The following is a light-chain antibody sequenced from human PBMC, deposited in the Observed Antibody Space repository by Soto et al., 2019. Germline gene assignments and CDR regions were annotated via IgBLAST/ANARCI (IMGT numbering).Light chain of an antibody. CDR3: QQYDTYWK. Sequence: IQMTHSPSTVSASVGERVTITCRASQNINSWLAWYQQKPGSAPKVLIYDASSLESGVPSRFSGSRSETEFTLTISSLQPDDFATYYCQQYDTYWKFGQGTKVDIK. J-gene: IGKJ1*01. CDR2: DAS. CDR1: QNINSW. V-gene: IGKV1-5*01.